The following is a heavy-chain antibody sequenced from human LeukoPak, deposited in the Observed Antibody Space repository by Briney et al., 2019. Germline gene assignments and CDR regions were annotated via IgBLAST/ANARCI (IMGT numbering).Heavy chain of an antibody. CDR2: INHSGYT. Sequence: SSETLSLTCAVSGVSFNDYYWSWVRQTPGKGLEWIGEINHSGYTNDSPSLKSRVTLSIDTSRKQFYLNLRSVTVADSGIYYCTRMTTGRDYWGRGTLVCV. D-gene: IGHD1-1*01. CDR3: TRMTTGRDY. J-gene: IGHJ4*02. V-gene: IGHV4-34*10. CDR1: GVSFNDYY.